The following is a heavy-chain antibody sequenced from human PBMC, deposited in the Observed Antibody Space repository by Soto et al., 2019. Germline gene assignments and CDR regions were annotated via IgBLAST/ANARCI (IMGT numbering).Heavy chain of an antibody. J-gene: IGHJ4*02. V-gene: IGHV3-30-3*01. CDR3: ARDPRSVWFGELLR. CDR2: ISYDGSNK. D-gene: IGHD3-10*01. CDR1: GFTFSSYA. Sequence: VQLLESGGGLVQPGGSLRLSCAASGFTFSSYAMSWVRQAPGKGLEWVAVISYDGSNKYYADSVKGRFTISRDNSKNTLYLQMNSLRAEDTAVYYCARDPRSVWFGELLRWGQGTLVTVSS.